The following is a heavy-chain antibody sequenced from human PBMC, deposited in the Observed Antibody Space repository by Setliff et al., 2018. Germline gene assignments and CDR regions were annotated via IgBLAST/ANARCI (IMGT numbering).Heavy chain of an antibody. CDR2: ISYSGDT. J-gene: IGHJ3*02. D-gene: IGHD3-22*01. V-gene: IGHV4-39*01. CDR3: ARRYEVVIITKTGAFDI. CDR1: GGSISTNHYY. Sequence: SCTVSGGSISTNHYYWEWIRQAPGKGLEWIGRISYSGDTYYSPSLRSRVTISVATSKNQFSLKLRSVTAADTAVYYCARRYEVVIITKTGAFDIWGPGTMVT.